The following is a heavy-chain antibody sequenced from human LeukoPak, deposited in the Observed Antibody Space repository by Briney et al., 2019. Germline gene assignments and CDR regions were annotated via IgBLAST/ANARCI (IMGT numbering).Heavy chain of an antibody. V-gene: IGHV1-69*04. CDR3: ARVYCSSTSCYESAFDI. J-gene: IGHJ3*02. CDR2: IIPILGIA. CDR1: GGTFSSYA. Sequence: SVKVSCKASGGTFSSYAISWVRQAPGQGLEWMGRIIPILGIANYAQKFQGRVTITADKSTSTAYMELSSLRSEDTAVYYCARVYCSSTSCYESAFDIWGQGTMVTVSS. D-gene: IGHD2-2*01.